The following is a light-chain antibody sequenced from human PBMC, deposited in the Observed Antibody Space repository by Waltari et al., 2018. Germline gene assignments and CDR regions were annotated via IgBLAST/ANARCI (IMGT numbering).Light chain of an antibody. CDR2: DAS. CDR1: QTGRSY. V-gene: IGKV3-11*01. Sequence: EIVLTQSPATLSLSPGERATLSCRASQTGRSYLAWYHQKPGQAPRLLIFDASSRAPGIPAKFSGSGSGTDFTLTVSNLEPEDFAVYYCQQRSNWPYTFGQGTRVEIK. CDR3: QQRSNWPYT. J-gene: IGKJ2*01.